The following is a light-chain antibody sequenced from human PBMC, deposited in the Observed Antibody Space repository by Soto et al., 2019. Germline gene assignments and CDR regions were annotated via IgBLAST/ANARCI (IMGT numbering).Light chain of an antibody. CDR2: EVS. CDR3: SSYTSSSSRV. V-gene: IGLV2-14*01. CDR1: SSDVGGYIY. J-gene: IGLJ1*01. Sequence: QSALTQPASVSGYPGQAITISCTGTSSDVGGYIYVSWYQQHPGKAPKLMIYEVSNRPSGVSNRFSGSKSGNTASLTISGLQAEDEADYYGSSYTSSSSRVFGTGTKLTVL.